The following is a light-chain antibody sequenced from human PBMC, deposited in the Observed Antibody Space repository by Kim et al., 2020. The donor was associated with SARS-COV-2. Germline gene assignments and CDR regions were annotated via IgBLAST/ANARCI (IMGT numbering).Light chain of an antibody. Sequence: QSIPLSCTGTSSDVGSYDLVSWYPQHPGKVPKLMIYDVSKRPSGVSNRFSGSKSGNTASLTISGLQAEDEADYYCCSYGGSSAFRVFGGGTKLTVL. CDR2: DVS. CDR3: CSYGGSSAFRV. J-gene: IGLJ3*02. V-gene: IGLV2-23*02. CDR1: SSDVGSYDL.